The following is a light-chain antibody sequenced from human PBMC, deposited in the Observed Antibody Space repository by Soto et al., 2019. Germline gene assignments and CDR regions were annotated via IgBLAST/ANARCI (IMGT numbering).Light chain of an antibody. Sequence: EIVLTQSPATLSLSPGERATISCRASQSVSSSLAWYQQKPGQAPRLLIYDASNRATGIPARFSGSGSGTDFTLTISSLEPEDFAVYYCQQRSNWHLTFGGGTKVDIK. V-gene: IGKV3-11*01. J-gene: IGKJ4*01. CDR2: DAS. CDR1: QSVSSS. CDR3: QQRSNWHLT.